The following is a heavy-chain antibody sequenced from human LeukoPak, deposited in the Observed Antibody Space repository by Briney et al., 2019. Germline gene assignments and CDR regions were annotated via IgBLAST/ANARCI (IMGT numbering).Heavy chain of an antibody. Sequence: GESLEIPWKGSGYTFTRYWIGWVRQMPGKGLEGMRIICPGDSDTRYSPSFQGHVTISAHKSISTAYLQWSSLKASDTAMFYCARGTGGSGSLDYWGQGTLVTVSS. J-gene: IGHJ4*02. CDR2: ICPGDSDT. CDR1: GYTFTRYW. V-gene: IGHV5-51*01. D-gene: IGHD3-10*01. CDR3: ARGTGGSGSLDY.